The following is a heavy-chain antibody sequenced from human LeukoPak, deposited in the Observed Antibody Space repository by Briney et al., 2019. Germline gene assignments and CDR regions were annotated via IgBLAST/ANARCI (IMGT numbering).Heavy chain of an antibody. CDR1: GYTFTSYY. V-gene: IGHV1-46*03. J-gene: IGHJ4*02. Sequence: ASVKVSCKASGYTFTSYYMHWVRQAPGQGLEWMGLINPSGGSTSYAQKFRGRVTMTRDTSTSSVYMELSSLRSEDTAVYYCARGGITGTLDYWGQGTLVTVSS. CDR3: ARGGITGTLDY. CDR2: INPSGGST. D-gene: IGHD1-20*01.